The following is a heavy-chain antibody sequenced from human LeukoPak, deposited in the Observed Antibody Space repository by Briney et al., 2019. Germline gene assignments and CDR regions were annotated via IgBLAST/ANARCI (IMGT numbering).Heavy chain of an antibody. CDR3: ASSLIGNAARNSFDI. CDR2: IYHSGST. V-gene: IGHV4-4*02. CDR1: GFTVSSNY. D-gene: IGHD1-1*01. Sequence: GSLRLSCAASGFTVSSNYMSWVRQAPGKGLEWIGDIYHSGSTYYNPSLNSRVSISVDRSTNLFSLKLNSVTAADTAVYYCASSLIGNAARNSFDIWGQGTMVTVSS. J-gene: IGHJ3*02.